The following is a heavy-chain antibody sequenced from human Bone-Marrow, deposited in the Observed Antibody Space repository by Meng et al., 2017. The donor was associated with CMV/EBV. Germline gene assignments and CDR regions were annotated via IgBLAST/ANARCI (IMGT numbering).Heavy chain of an antibody. J-gene: IGHJ5*02. V-gene: IGHV3-53*05. CDR3: ARDRHDFWSGYYSGWFDP. CDR1: GFTVFSKY. CDR2: IYSGGST. D-gene: IGHD3-3*01. Sequence: GGSLRLSCAVSGFTVFSKYMNWVRQAPGKGLEWVSVIYSGGSTYYADSVKGRFTISRDNSKNTLYLQMNSLRAEDTAVYYCARDRHDFWSGYYSGWFDPWGQGTLVTVSS.